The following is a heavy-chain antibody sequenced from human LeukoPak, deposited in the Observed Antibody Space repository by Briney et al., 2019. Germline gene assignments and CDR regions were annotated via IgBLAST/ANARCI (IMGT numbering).Heavy chain of an antibody. CDR2: IYHSGST. J-gene: IGHJ3*02. D-gene: IGHD5-24*01. V-gene: IGHV4-30-2*01. CDR3: ARGGDGYTKSAFDI. Sequence: SETLSLTCAVSGGSVSSGGYSWSWIRQPPGKGLEWIGYIYHSGSTYYNPSLKSRVTLSVDRSKNQFSLKLSSVTAADTAVYYCARGGDGYTKSAFDIWGQGTMVTVSS. CDR1: GGSVSSGGYS.